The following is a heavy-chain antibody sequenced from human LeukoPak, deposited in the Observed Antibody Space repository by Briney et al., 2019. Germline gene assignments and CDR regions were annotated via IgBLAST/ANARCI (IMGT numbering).Heavy chain of an antibody. Sequence: GGSLRLSCAASGFTFSSYSMNWVRQAPGKGLEWVSSISSSSSYIYYADSVKGRLTISRDNAKNSLYLQMNSLRAEDTAVYYCARSGATTMIVVVITQIDYWGQGTLVTVSS. CDR2: ISSSSSYI. J-gene: IGHJ4*02. CDR3: ARSGATTMIVVVITQIDY. D-gene: IGHD3-22*01. V-gene: IGHV3-21*01. CDR1: GFTFSSYS.